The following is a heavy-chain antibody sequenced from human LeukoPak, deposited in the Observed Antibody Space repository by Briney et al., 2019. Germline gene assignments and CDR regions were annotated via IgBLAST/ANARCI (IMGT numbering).Heavy chain of an antibody. CDR1: GFTFSRYG. J-gene: IGHJ4*02. D-gene: IGHD4-23*01. CDR3: AKGGGGPWDTVVTPPLGY. V-gene: IGHV3-30*18. Sequence: GGSLRLSCAVSGFTFSRYGMHWVRQAPDKGLEWVAVISFDGINKYNADSVKGRFTISRDNSKNTLYLQMSSLRAEDTAVYYCAKGGGGPWDTVVTPPLGYWGQGTLVTVSS. CDR2: ISFDGINK.